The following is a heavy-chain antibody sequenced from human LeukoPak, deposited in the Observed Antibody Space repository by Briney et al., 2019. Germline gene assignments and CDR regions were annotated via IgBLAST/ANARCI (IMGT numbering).Heavy chain of an antibody. CDR1: GFTFSSYD. V-gene: IGHV3-48*01. CDR2: ITSSSTV. J-gene: IGHJ4*02. D-gene: IGHD4-17*01. Sequence: GGSLRLSCAASGFTFSSYDMNWVHQAPGKGLEWVSYITSSSTVYYADSVKGRFTISRDNAKSSVFLQMSSLRAEDTAVYYCARAPRDYGNFDYWGQGTLVTVSS. CDR3: ARAPRDYGNFDY.